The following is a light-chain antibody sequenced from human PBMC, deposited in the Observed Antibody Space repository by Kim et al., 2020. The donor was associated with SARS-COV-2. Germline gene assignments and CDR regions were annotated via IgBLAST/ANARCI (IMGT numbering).Light chain of an antibody. CDR3: QQYNWRPAYT. J-gene: IGKJ2*01. V-gene: IGKV3-15*01. CDR1: QSVSSN. CDR2: SAS. Sequence: EIVMTQSPATLSVSPGERATLSCRASQSVSSNLAWYQQKPGQAPRLLIYSASNRATGIPARFSGSGSGTEFTLTISSLQSEDFAVYYCQQYNWRPAYTFGQGTKLEI.